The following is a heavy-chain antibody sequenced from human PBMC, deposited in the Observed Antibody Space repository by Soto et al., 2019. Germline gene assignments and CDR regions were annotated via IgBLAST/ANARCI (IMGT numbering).Heavy chain of an antibody. CDR1: GDSISRYY. CDR3: ARDQGGEFLKGSGMDV. D-gene: IGHD3-10*01. V-gene: IGHV4-59*01. J-gene: IGHJ6*02. CDR2: IYYSGET. Sequence: QVQLQESGPGLVKPSETLSLTCTVSGDSISRYYWSWIRLSPGKGLEWIGYIYYSGETNYNPSVKSRVTISVDRTKNQFSRKLSSVTAADTAVHYCARDQGGEFLKGSGMDVWGQGTTVTVSS.